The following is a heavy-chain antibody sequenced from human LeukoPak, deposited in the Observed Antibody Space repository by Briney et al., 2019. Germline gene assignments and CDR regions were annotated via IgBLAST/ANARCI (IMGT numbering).Heavy chain of an antibody. CDR1: GFTFSSYA. J-gene: IGHJ6*03. CDR2: ISSSGSTI. CDR3: ARGHFDYDSTTYYYGGPMDV. V-gene: IGHV3-48*04. Sequence: PGGSLRLSCAASGFTFSSYAMHWVRQAPGKGLEWVSYISSSGSTIYYADSVKGRFTISRDNAKNTLYLQVNSLRAEDTAVYFCARGHFDYDSTTYYYGGPMDVWGKGTTVTISS. D-gene: IGHD3-22*01.